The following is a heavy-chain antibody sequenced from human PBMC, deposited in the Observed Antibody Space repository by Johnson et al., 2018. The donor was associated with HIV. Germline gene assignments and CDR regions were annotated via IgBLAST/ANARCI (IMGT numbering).Heavy chain of an antibody. V-gene: IGHV3-66*01. CDR2: IYSGGST. Sequence: EVQLVESGGGLVQPGGSLRLSCAASGFTFSSYAMSWVRQAPGKGLEWVSVIYSGGSTYYADYVKGRFTISRDNSKNTLYLQMNSLRAEDTAIYYCARAYSYGAFDIWGQGTMVTVSS. D-gene: IGHD3-16*01. CDR3: ARAYSYGAFDI. J-gene: IGHJ3*02. CDR1: GFTFSSYA.